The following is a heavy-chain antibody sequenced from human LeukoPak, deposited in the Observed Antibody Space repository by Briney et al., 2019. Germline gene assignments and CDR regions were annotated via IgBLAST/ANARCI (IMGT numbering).Heavy chain of an antibody. D-gene: IGHD6-13*01. CDR3: ARDSSSWYCY. CDR1: GFTFSNFW. Sequence: GGSLRLSCAASGFTFSNFWMSWIRQAPGKGLEWVANIKQDASEKYYVDSVKGRFSISRDNAKNSLYLQMNSLRAEDTAVYYCARDSSSWYCYWGTGILVTVSS. J-gene: IGHJ4*02. CDR2: IKQDASEK. V-gene: IGHV3-7*01.